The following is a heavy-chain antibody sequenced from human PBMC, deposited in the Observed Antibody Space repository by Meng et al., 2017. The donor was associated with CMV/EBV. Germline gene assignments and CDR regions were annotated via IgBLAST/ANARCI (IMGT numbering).Heavy chain of an antibody. J-gene: IGHJ6*02. CDR3: ARVGEGGYGYSSSWYYYYYGMDV. Sequence: SETLSLTCTVSGGSISSSSYYWGWIRQPPGKGLEWIGSIYYSGSTYYNPSLKSRVTISVDTSKNQFSLKLSSVTAADTAVYYCARVGEGGYGYSSSWYYYYYGMDVWGQGTTVTVSS. V-gene: IGHV4-39*07. CDR2: IYYSGST. CDR1: GGSISSSSYY. D-gene: IGHD6-13*01.